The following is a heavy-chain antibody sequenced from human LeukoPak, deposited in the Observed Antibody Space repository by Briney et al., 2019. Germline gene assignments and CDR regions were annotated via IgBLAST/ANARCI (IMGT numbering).Heavy chain of an antibody. V-gene: IGHV1-2*02. CDR3: ARECIAVAGSHYYYYYGMDV. CDR2: INPNSGGT. Sequence: ASVKVSCKASGYTFTGYCMHWVRQAPGQGLEWMGWINPNSGGTNYAQKFQGRVTMTRDTSISTAYMELSRLRSDDTAVYYCARECIAVAGSHYYYYYGMDVWGQGTTVTVSS. D-gene: IGHD6-19*01. J-gene: IGHJ6*02. CDR1: GYTFTGYC.